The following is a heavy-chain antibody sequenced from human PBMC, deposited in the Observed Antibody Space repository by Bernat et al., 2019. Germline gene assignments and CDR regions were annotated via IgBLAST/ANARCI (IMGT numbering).Heavy chain of an antibody. Sequence: EVQLVESGGGLVQPGGSLRLSCAASGFTVSSNYMSWVRQAPGKGLEWVSVIYSGGSTYYADSVKGRFTISRDNSKNTLYLQMKSLRAEDTAVYYCARDEGGYDSSLLGYWGQGTLVTVSS. V-gene: IGHV3-66*01. CDR3: ARDEGGYDSSLLGY. D-gene: IGHD3-22*01. J-gene: IGHJ4*02. CDR2: IYSGGST. CDR1: GFTVSSNY.